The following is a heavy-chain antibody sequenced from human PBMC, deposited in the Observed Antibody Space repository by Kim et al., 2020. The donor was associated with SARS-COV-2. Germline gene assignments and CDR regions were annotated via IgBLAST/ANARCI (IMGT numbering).Heavy chain of an antibody. J-gene: IGHJ4*02. Sequence: SETLSLTCAVYGGSFSGYYWSWIRQPPGKGLEWIGEINHSGSTNYNPSLKSRVTISVDTSKNQFSLKLSSVTAADTAVYYCASAAAPSGDYWGQGTLVTV. D-gene: IGHD6-13*01. CDR3: ASAAAPSGDY. CDR1: GGSFSGYY. CDR2: INHSGST. V-gene: IGHV4-34*01.